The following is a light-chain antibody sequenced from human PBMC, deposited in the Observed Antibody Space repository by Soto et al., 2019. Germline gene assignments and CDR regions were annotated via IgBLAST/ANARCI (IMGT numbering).Light chain of an antibody. Sequence: IVLTQSPGTLSLSPGDSATLSCRASRSISSYLAWYQQKPGQAPSLLIYDASNRPTDIPARFSGSGSGTDFTLTISSLQPEDVAIYYCQKYNSGPLTFGGGTKVDIK. CDR2: DAS. CDR3: QKYNSGPLT. V-gene: IGKV3-11*01. CDR1: RSISSY. J-gene: IGKJ4*01.